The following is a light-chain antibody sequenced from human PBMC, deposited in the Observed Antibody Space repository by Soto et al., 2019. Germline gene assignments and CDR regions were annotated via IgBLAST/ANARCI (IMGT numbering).Light chain of an antibody. CDR3: QQYEGWT. J-gene: IGKJ1*01. V-gene: IGKV1-5*03. Sequence: IQLTQSPSTLSALVGDRVTITCRASQSISSWLAWYQQKPGKAPKLLIYKASSLESGVPSRFSGSGSGTEFTITISSLQPDDFATYYCQQYEGWTFGQGTKVDI. CDR1: QSISSW. CDR2: KAS.